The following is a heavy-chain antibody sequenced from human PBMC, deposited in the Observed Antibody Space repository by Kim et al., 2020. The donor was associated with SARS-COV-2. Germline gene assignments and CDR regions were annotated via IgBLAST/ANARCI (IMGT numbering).Heavy chain of an antibody. CDR3: AKGVTNSGFDY. D-gene: IGHD4-17*01. V-gene: IGHV3-23*01. CDR1: GFTFSTSP. Sequence: GGSLRLSCVASGFTFSTSPMGWVRHAPGEGLEWVSRISWDGKRTYYADSVKGRVTMSSDKSKNTVFLHMNNLRVEDTAVYYCAKGVTNSGFDYWGQGAQVTVSS. J-gene: IGHJ4*02. CDR2: ISWDGKRT.